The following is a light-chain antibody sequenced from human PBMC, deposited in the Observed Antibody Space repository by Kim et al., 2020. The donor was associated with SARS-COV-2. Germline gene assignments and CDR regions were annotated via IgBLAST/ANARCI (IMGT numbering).Light chain of an antibody. Sequence: QSVLTQPPSVSAAPGQEVTISCSGSRSNIGNNPVSWYQQFPGTAPKLITYDNDKRPSGIPDRFSSSKSGTSATLGITGLRTGDEADYYCATWDSSLSVGVFGGGTKVTVL. CDR2: DND. CDR1: RSNIGNNP. V-gene: IGLV1-51*01. J-gene: IGLJ3*02. CDR3: ATWDSSLSVGV.